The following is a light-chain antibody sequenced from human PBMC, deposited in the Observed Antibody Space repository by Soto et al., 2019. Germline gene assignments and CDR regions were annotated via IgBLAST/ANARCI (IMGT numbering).Light chain of an antibody. CDR2: KAS. CDR3: QQYNSYSEA. Sequence: DIPITQSPPTLSASVGDRVPITCRASQTISSWLAWYQQKPGKAPKLLIYKASTLKSGVPSRFSGSGSGTEFTLTISSLQPDDFATYYCQQYNSYSEAFGQGTKVDIK. J-gene: IGKJ1*01. V-gene: IGKV1-5*03. CDR1: QTISSW.